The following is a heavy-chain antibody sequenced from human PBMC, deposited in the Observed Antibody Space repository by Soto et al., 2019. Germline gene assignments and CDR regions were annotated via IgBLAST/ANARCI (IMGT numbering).Heavy chain of an antibody. D-gene: IGHD3-10*01. J-gene: IGHJ4*02. V-gene: IGHV4-39*01. CDR3: ARHRGPAPVY. Sequence: QVQLQESGPGLVKPSETLSLTCTVSGGSISGYYWTWIRQPPGKGLEWVGSLFYGGTTDYNPSLMSRLTMSLYTSKNHFSLKLRSVTAADTAVYYCARHRGPAPVYWGQGTLVTASS. CDR2: LFYGGTT. CDR1: GGSISGYY.